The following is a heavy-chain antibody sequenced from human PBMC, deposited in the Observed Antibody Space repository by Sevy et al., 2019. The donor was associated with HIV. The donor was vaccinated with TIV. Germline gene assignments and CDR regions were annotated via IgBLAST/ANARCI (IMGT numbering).Heavy chain of an antibody. D-gene: IGHD1-26*01. V-gene: IGHV4-59*08. CDR1: GGSITSLY. J-gene: IGHJ4*02. CDR2: IDYNGHS. CDR3: AGENAWGRGYS. Sequence: SETLSLTCTVSGGSITSLYWNWIRQPPGKGLEWIANIDYNGHSNYNPYLKSRVTLSLDTSKNQFSLRLSSVTAADTAMYYCAGENAWGRGYSWGQGTLVTVSS.